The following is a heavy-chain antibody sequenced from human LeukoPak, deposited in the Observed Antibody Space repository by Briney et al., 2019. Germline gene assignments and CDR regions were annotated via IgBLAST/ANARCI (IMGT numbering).Heavy chain of an antibody. CDR1: GGAIMSYY. V-gene: IGHV4-4*07. D-gene: IGHD3-22*01. Sequence: SETLSLTCSVPGGAIMSYYGSWIRQPAGKGPQCIGRIYPTGNTDYNPSLKTRVTMSTDLSKKQFSLRLRSVTAADTAVYYCARLKFYDSTGYSPGYYMDVWGKGTAVTVSS. CDR2: IYPTGNT. CDR3: ARLKFYDSTGYSPGYYMDV. J-gene: IGHJ6*03.